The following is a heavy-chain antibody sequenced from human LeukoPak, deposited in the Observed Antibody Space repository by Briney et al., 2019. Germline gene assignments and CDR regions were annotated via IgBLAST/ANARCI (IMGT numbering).Heavy chain of an antibody. J-gene: IGHJ3*02. CDR2: INSDGSST. Sequence: PGGSLRLSCAASGFTFSSYWMHWVRQAPGKGLVWVSRINSDGSSTSYADSVKGRFTISRDNAKNTLYLQMNSLRAEDTAVYYCARGYYDSSGYYHDAFDIWGQGTMVTVSS. CDR3: ARGYYDSSGYYHDAFDI. V-gene: IGHV3-74*01. D-gene: IGHD3-22*01. CDR1: GFTFSSYW.